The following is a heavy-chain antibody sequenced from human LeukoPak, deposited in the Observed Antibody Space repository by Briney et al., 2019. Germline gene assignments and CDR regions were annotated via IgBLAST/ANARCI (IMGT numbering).Heavy chain of an antibody. V-gene: IGHV4-34*01. Sequence: KAGGSLRLSCAASGFIFYDYAMSWIRQPPGKGLEWIGEINHSGSTNYNPSLKSRVTISVHTSKNQFSLKLSSVTAADTAVYYCASGGISSSWPYFDYWGQGTLVTVSS. CDR3: ASGGISSSWPYFDY. D-gene: IGHD6-13*01. J-gene: IGHJ4*02. CDR1: GFIFYDYA. CDR2: INHSGST.